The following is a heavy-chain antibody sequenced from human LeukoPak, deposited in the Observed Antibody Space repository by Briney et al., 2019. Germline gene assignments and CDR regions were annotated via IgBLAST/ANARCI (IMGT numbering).Heavy chain of an antibody. CDR3: ARESGDYADDAFDI. CDR1: GYTFTIYA. Sequence: ASVNVSCKASGYTFTIYAMNWVRQAPGQGLEWMGWINTNTGNPTYAQGFTGRFVFSLDTSVSTAYLQISSLKAEDTAVYYCARESGDYADDAFDIWGQGIMVTVSS. V-gene: IGHV7-4-1*02. D-gene: IGHD4-17*01. CDR2: INTNTGNP. J-gene: IGHJ3*02.